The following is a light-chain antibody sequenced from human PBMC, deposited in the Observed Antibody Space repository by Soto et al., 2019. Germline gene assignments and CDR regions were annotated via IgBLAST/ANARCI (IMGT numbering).Light chain of an antibody. CDR1: QNVNNKY. V-gene: IGKV3-20*01. J-gene: IGKJ1*01. CDR3: QQYGSSPST. CDR2: GAS. Sequence: NVLTQSPGTLALSPGERATVSCRASQNVNNKYLVWYQQRPGQAPGLLIHGASSRAAGVPERFTGSGSGTDFTLTINRLEPEDFAVYYCQQYGSSPSTFGQGTKVDIK.